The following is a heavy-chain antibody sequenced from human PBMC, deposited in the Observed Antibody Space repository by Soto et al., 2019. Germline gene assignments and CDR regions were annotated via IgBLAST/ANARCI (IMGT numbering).Heavy chain of an antibody. CDR1: GYTFTSYD. V-gene: IGHV1-8*01. CDR2: MNPNSGNT. J-gene: IGHJ5*02. Sequence: QVQLVQSGAEVKKPGASVKVSCKASGYTFTSYDINWVRQATGQGLEWMGWMNPNSGNTGYAQKFQGRVTMTRNTSISTAYMELSSLRSEDTAVYYCARRRGFHRYQFNWFDPWGQGTLVTVSS. D-gene: IGHD2-2*01. CDR3: ARRRGFHRYQFNWFDP.